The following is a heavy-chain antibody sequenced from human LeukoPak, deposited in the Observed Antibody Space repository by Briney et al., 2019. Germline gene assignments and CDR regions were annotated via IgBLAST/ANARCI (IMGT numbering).Heavy chain of an antibody. CDR2: INPKSGGT. D-gene: IGHD2-15*01. Sequence: GASAKVSCKASGYTFTGYYMHWVRQAPGQGLEWMGWINPKSGGTNYAQKFQGRVTMTRDTSISTAYMELSRLRSDDTAVYYCAREDIVVVVASTGWFDPWGQGTLVTVSS. J-gene: IGHJ5*02. CDR3: AREDIVVVVASTGWFDP. V-gene: IGHV1-2*02. CDR1: GYTFTGYY.